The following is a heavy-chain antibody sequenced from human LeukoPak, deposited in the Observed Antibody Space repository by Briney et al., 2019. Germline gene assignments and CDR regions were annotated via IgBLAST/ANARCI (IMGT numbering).Heavy chain of an antibody. D-gene: IGHD3-16*01. CDR1: GGSISSYY. CDR2: IYYSGST. Sequence: SETLSLTCTVSGGSISSYYWSWIRQPPGKGLEWIGYIYYSGSTNYNPSLKSRVTISVDTSKNQFSLKLSSVTAADTAVYYCARARGSGTRGYYYYGMDVWGQGTTVTVSS. J-gene: IGHJ6*02. CDR3: ARARGSGTRGYYYYGMDV. V-gene: IGHV4-59*12.